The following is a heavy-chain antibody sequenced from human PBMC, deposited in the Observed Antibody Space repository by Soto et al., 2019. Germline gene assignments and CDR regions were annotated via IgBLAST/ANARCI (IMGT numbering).Heavy chain of an antibody. V-gene: IGHV3-9*01. Sequence: EVQLVESGGGIVEPGRSLRLSCAASGFSFDNFAMHWVRQAPGKGLVWVSSISSNSGNIGYADSAKGRFTISRDNAKNSLYLEMNSLRVEDTALYYCAKGGSSSWLRDGLHIWGQGTMVTASS. CDR2: ISSNSGNI. J-gene: IGHJ3*02. D-gene: IGHD6-19*01. CDR3: AKGGSSSWLRDGLHI. CDR1: GFSFDNFA.